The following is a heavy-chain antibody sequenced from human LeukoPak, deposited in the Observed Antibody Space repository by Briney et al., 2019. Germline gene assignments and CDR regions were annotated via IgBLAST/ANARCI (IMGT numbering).Heavy chain of an antibody. V-gene: IGHV3-23*01. CDR2: ISGSGGST. D-gene: IGHD6-19*01. CDR3: QYSSVPTPRDNFDY. CDR1: GFTFTTYN. J-gene: IGHJ4*02. Sequence: GGSLRLSCAASGFTFTTYNMNWVRQAPGKGLEWVSAISGSGGSTYYADSVKGRFTISRDNSKNTLYLQMNSLRAEDTAVYYCQYSSVPTPRDNFDYWGQGTLVTVSS.